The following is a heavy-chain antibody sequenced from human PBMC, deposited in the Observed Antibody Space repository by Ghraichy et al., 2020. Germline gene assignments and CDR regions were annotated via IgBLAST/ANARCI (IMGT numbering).Heavy chain of an antibody. Sequence: ASVKVSCKASGYTFTGYYIHWVRQAPGQGLEWVGWVNPNTVGTDSAQKFQGRVTMTSDTSIDTVYMELRSLTSDDTAVYYCARDDQLLSYYFHYWGQGTLVTVSS. CDR3: ARDDQLLSYYFHY. CDR1: GYTFTGYY. J-gene: IGHJ4*02. CDR2: VNPNTVGT. V-gene: IGHV1-2*02. D-gene: IGHD2/OR15-2a*01.